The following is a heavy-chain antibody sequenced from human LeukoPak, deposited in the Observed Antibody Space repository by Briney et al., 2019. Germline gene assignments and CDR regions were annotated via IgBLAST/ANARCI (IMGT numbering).Heavy chain of an antibody. J-gene: IGHJ4*02. CDR3: ASASVYDPSGLRFSLPLHS. CDR2: HYGDGSR. D-gene: IGHD5/OR15-5a*01. CDR1: GFTVSSNY. Sequence: GGSLRLSCAASGFTVSSNYMTWVRQAPGKGLEWVSVHYGDGSRYYADSVKGRFTISRDTSKNTLYLQMNSLRAEDTALYYCASASVYDPSGLRFSLPLHSWGQGTLVIVSS. V-gene: IGHV3-66*01.